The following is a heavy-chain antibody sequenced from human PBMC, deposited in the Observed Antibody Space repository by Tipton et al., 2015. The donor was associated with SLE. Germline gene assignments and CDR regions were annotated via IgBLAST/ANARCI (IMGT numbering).Heavy chain of an antibody. CDR3: ARDLGDSPP. D-gene: IGHD3-22*01. CDR1: GYTFTDYY. Sequence: QLVQSGAEVKKPGATVKISCKVSGYTFTDYYMHWVQQAPGQGLEWMGGIIPIFGTANYAQKFQGRVTITADESTSTAYMELSSLRSEDTAVYYCARDLGDSPPWGQGTLVTVSS. J-gene: IGHJ5*02. V-gene: IGHV1-69*13. CDR2: IIPIFGTA.